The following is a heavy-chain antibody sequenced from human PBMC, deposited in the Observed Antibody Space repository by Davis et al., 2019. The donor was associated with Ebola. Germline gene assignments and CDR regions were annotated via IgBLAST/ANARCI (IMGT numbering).Heavy chain of an antibody. CDR2: INTNTGNP. CDR1: GYTFISHA. D-gene: IGHD1-1*01. V-gene: IGHV7-4-1*02. Sequence: ASVKVSCKASGYTFISHAMNWVRQAPGQGLEWMGWINTNTGNPTYAQGFIGRFVFSLDTSVSTAYLQISSLKAEDTAVYYCARDTTSNSPRYGMDVWGKGTTVTVSS. J-gene: IGHJ6*04. CDR3: ARDTTSNSPRYGMDV.